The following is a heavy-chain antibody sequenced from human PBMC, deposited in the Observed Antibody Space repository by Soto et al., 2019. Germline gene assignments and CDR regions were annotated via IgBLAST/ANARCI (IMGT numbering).Heavy chain of an antibody. CDR3: ARGILMVYAFDY. CDR2: IHYSGST. Sequence: SETLSLTCTVSGGSISSYYWSWIRQPPGKGLEWIGYIHYSGSTNYNPSLKSRVTISVDTSKNQFSLKLSSVTAADTAVYYCARGILMVYAFDYWGQGTLVTVSS. J-gene: IGHJ4*02. D-gene: IGHD2-8*01. V-gene: IGHV4-59*01. CDR1: GGSISSYY.